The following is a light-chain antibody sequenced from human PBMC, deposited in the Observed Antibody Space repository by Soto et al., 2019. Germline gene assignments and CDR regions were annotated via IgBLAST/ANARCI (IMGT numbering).Light chain of an antibody. CDR3: AAWDDSLSGPV. J-gene: IGLJ3*02. CDR2: RNN. CDR1: SSNIGSNY. Sequence: QLVLTHPPSASGTPGQRVTISCSGSSSNIGSNYVYWYQQLPGTAPKLLIYRNNQRPSGVPDRFSGSKSGTSASLAISGLRSEDEADYYCAAWDDSLSGPVFGGGTKLTVL. V-gene: IGLV1-47*01.